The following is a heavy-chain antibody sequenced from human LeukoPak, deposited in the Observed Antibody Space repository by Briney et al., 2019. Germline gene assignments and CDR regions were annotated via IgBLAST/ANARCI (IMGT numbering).Heavy chain of an antibody. CDR1: GFTFSSYS. CDR3: ARDIVAAYAFDI. Sequence: GGSLRLSCAASGFTFSSYSMNWVRQAPGKGLEWVSSISSSSSYIYYADSVKGRFTISRDNAKNSLYLQMNSLRAEDTAVYYCARDIVAAYAFDIWGQGTMVTVSS. V-gene: IGHV3-21*01. J-gene: IGHJ3*02. D-gene: IGHD5-12*01. CDR2: ISSSSSYI.